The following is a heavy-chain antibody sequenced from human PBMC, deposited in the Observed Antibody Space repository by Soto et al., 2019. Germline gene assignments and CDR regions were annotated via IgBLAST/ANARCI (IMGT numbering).Heavy chain of an antibody. V-gene: IGHV3-74*03. CDR3: AREDYGNYYMDV. CDR1: GFTFSSCW. J-gene: IGHJ6*03. CDR2: INSDGSAT. Sequence: GGSLRLSCAASGFTFSSCWMHWVRQAPGKGLVWVSRINSDGSATMYADSVKGRFTISRDNTKNTLYLQMNSLRAEDTAIYYCAREDYGNYYMDVWGRGTTVTVSS. D-gene: IGHD4-17*01.